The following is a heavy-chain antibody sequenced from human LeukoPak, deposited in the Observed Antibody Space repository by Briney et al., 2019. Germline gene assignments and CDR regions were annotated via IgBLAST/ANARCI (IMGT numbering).Heavy chain of an antibody. CDR3: ARGPSDGYTVN. Sequence: ASLKVSFKAFGDTFTSYVISLVRQAPGQGLVWMGWISAYNGNTSYAQTLQGRVTMTTDTSTSTAYMELRSLRSDDTAVYYCARGPSDGYTVNWGQGTLVTVSS. CDR2: ISAYNGNT. J-gene: IGHJ4*02. CDR1: GDTFTSYV. V-gene: IGHV1-18*01. D-gene: IGHD5-24*01.